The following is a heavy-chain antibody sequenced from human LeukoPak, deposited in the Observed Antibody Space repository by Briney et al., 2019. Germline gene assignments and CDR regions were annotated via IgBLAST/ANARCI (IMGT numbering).Heavy chain of an antibody. CDR3: GSRFCNSCPLDF. V-gene: IGHV3-66*01. Sequence: GSLRLSCVGSGFNVTTNNMYWVRQAPGKGLECVSAFHAGGGPDYADSVRDRFTISRDNSKNTLYLQMNSLRAEDTAVYFCGSRFCNSCPLDFWGQGTLVSVSS. J-gene: IGHJ4*02. CDR2: FHAGGGP. CDR1: GFNVTTNN. D-gene: IGHD2-21*01.